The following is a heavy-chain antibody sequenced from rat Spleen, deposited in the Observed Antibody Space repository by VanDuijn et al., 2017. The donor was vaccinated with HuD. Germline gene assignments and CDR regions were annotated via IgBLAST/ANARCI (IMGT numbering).Heavy chain of an antibody. CDR1: GFSLTSYG. CDR3: TRDHSYWGSYYPGGFAY. V-gene: IGHV2S8*01. D-gene: IGHD1-12*02. CDR2: ISSGGST. J-gene: IGHJ3*01. Sequence: QVQLKESGPGLVQPSQTLSLTCTVSGFSLTSYGVSWVRQPPGKGLEWIAAISSGGSTYYNSALKSRLSISRDTSKSQVFLKMNSLQSEDTAIYFCTRDHSYWGSYYPGGFAYWGQGTLVTVSS.